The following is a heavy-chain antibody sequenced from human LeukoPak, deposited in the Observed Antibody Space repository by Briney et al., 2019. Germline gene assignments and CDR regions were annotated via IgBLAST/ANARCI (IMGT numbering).Heavy chain of an antibody. Sequence: SEALSLTCTVSGGSISSGGYYWSWIRQHPGKGLEWIGYIYYSGSTYYNPSLKSRVTISVDTSKNQFSLNLSSVTAADTAVFYCARVDIRSGGNYGMDVWGQGTTVTVSS. CDR3: ARVDIRSGGNYGMDV. J-gene: IGHJ6*02. CDR2: IYYSGST. D-gene: IGHD2-15*01. V-gene: IGHV4-31*03. CDR1: GGSISSGGYY.